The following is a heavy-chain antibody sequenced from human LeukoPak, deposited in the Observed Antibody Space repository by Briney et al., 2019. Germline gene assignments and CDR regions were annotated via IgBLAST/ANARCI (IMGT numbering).Heavy chain of an antibody. CDR2: IFYSGST. J-gene: IGHJ4*02. CDR1: GGSFSSSSYY. D-gene: IGHD1-26*01. V-gene: IGHV4-39*01. Sequence: SETLSLTCTVSGGSFSSSSYYWGWIGQPPGKGFEWIGRIFYSGSTYYNPSLKSRVTISVDTSKNQFSLKLSSVTAADTAVYYCARYSGSQPIDYWGQGTLVTVSS. CDR3: ARYSGSQPIDY.